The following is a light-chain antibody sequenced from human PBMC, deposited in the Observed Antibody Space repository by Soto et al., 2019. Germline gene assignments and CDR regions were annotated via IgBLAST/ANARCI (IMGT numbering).Light chain of an antibody. CDR3: SSFASTPSYV. Sequence: QSVLTQPASVSGSPGQSITISCTGTSSNVAFYNHVSWYQQHPGKAPKLLIYEGNHRPSGVSHRFSGSKSGITASLTISGLQAEDEADYYCSSFASTPSYVLGTGTKVT. CDR1: SSNVAFYNH. J-gene: IGLJ1*01. CDR2: EGN. V-gene: IGLV2-14*01.